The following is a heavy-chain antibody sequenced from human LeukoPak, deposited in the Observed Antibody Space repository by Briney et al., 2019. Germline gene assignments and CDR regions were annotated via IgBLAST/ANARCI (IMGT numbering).Heavy chain of an antibody. D-gene: IGHD6-19*01. V-gene: IGHV3-9*01. J-gene: IGHJ4*02. CDR1: GFTFDDCA. CDR3: AKARIAVAAFDY. Sequence: PGGSLRLSCAASGFTFDDCAMHWVRQAPGKGLEWVSGISWNSGSIGYADSVKGRFTIPRDNAKNSLYLQMDSLRAEDTALYYCAKARIAVAAFDYWGQGTLVTVSS. CDR2: ISWNSGSI.